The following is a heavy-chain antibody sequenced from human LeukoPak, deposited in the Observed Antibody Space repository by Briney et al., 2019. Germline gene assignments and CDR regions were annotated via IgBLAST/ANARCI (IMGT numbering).Heavy chain of an antibody. V-gene: IGHV3-21*01. Sequence: GGSLRLSCAASGFTFSSHTMNWVRQAPGKGLEWVSSISSTSTSIYHADSVKGRFTISRDNTKDSLYLQMDSLRAEDTAVYYCARGFRAFDFWAQGTMVTVSS. CDR1: GFTFSSHT. CDR2: ISSTSTSI. J-gene: IGHJ3*01. CDR3: ARGFRAFDF.